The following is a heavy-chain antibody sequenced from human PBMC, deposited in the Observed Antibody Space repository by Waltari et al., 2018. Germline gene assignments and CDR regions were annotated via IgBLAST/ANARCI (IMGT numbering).Heavy chain of an antibody. Sequence: QVQLQESGPGLVKPSETLSLTCTVSGGSISSYYWSWIRQPAGKGLEWIGRIYTSGSTNYNPSLKSRVTMSVDTSKNQFSLKLSSVTAADTAVYYCAREVVSVWAAAGRGDYYYYYYMDVWGKGTTVTISS. V-gene: IGHV4-4*07. CDR3: AREVVSVWAAAGRGDYYYYYYMDV. J-gene: IGHJ6*03. CDR1: GGSISSYY. CDR2: IYTSGST. D-gene: IGHD6-13*01.